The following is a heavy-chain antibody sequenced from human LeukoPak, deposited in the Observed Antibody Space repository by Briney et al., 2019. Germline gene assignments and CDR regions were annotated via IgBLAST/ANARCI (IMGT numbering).Heavy chain of an antibody. CDR2: IYTSGST. D-gene: IGHD3-16*01. CDR1: GGSISSGSYY. V-gene: IGHV4-61*02. J-gene: IGHJ4*02. Sequence: PSETLSLTCTVSGGSISSGSYYWNWIRQPAGRGLEWIGRIYTSGSTNYNPSLKSRVTISVDTSKNQFSLKLSSVTAADTAVYYCARVITVRGVIFDYWGQGTLVTVSS. CDR3: ARVITVRGVIFDY.